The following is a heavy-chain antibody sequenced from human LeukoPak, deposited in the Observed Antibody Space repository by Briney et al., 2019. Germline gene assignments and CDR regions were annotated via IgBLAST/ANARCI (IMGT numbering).Heavy chain of an antibody. Sequence: GGSLRLSCAASGFTFSSYGMHWVRQAPGKGLEWVAVISYDGSNKYYADSVKGRVTISRDNSKNTLYLQMNSLRAEDTAVYYCAKGASALWFGEFLYWGQGTLVTVSS. D-gene: IGHD3-10*01. J-gene: IGHJ4*02. CDR2: ISYDGSNK. V-gene: IGHV3-30*18. CDR3: AKGASALWFGEFLY. CDR1: GFTFSSYG.